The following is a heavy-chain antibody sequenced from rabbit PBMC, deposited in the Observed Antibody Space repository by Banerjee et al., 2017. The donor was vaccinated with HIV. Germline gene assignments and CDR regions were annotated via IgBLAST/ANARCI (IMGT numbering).Heavy chain of an antibody. CDR1: GFSLNYNYV. CDR2: INTKSSET. D-gene: IGHD4-2*01. CDR3: AKVDSNYAGDVGYVYFTL. V-gene: IGHV1S45*01. J-gene: IGHJ4*01. Sequence: QEQLVESGGGLVKPGGSLALTCKASGFSLNYNYVICWVRQAPGKGLEWIACINTKSSETVYATWSKGRFTISRTSSTTVTLQLNSLTVADTATYFCAKVDSNYAGDVGYVYFTLWGPGTLVTVS.